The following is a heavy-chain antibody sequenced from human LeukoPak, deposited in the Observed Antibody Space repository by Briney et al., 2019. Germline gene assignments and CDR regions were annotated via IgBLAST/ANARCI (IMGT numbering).Heavy chain of an antibody. Sequence: KPSETLSLTCIVSGDSITTSRYYWGWIRQPPGKGLQWIGYIYYSGSTNYNPSLKSRVTISVDTSKNQFSLKLSSVTAADTAVFYCARVRGFSYTSDAFDIWGQGTMVTVSS. CDR3: ARVRGFSYTSDAFDI. CDR2: IYYSGST. D-gene: IGHD5-18*01. CDR1: GDSITTSRYY. J-gene: IGHJ3*02. V-gene: IGHV4-61*05.